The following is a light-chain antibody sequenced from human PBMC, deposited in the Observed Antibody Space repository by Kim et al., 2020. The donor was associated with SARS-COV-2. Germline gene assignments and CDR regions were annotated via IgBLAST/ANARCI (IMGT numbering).Light chain of an antibody. V-gene: IGLV6-57*03. CDR1: SGSLCSKY. J-gene: IGLJ2*01. CDR2: EDN. CDR3: QSSDSSNHVV. Sequence: KTVTISGPRSSGSLCSKYVHWYQQRPGSAPTTVIYEDNQRPSGVPDRFSGSIDTSSNSASLTISGLKTEDEADYFCQSSDSSNHVVFGGGTKLTVL.